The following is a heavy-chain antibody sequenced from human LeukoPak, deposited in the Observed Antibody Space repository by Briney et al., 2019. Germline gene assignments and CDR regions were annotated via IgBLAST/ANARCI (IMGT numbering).Heavy chain of an antibody. J-gene: IGHJ4*02. CDR3: AKRSDYSGNWNYFDY. V-gene: IGHV3-23*01. Sequence: SGGSLRLSCAASGFTFAGYGMSWVRQAPGKGLEWVSAISGRDDNTYYADSVKGRFTISRDNSKNTLYLQMNSLRAEDTAVYYCAKRSDYSGNWNYFDYGGQGTPVTVSA. D-gene: IGHD4-23*01. CDR1: GFTFAGYG. CDR2: ISGRDDNT.